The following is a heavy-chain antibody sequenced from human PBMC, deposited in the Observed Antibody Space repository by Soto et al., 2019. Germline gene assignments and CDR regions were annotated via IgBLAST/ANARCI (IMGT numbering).Heavy chain of an antibody. CDR2: MRADSGDT. CDR1: GDSFRNFD. CDR3: ARYIFGQGFKA. Sequence: QVQLVQPGAEVRKPGASVKVSCKASGDSFRNFDFNWVRQPSGQGLEWIGWMRADSGDTGHAQKFQGRVTMTRDTSMSTAYMELSSLRVGDTAVYYCARYIFGQGFKAWGQGTLVFVSS. J-gene: IGHJ5*02. V-gene: IGHV1-8*01. D-gene: IGHD3-3*02.